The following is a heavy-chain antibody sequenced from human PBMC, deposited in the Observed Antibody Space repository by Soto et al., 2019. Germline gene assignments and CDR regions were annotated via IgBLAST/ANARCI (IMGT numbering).Heavy chain of an antibody. D-gene: IGHD4-17*01. CDR1: GGSISSSNW. V-gene: IGHV4-4*02. CDR2: IYHSGST. Sequence: QVQLQESGPGLVKPSGTLSLTCAVSGGSISSSNWWSWVRQPPGKGLEWIGEIYHSGSTNYNPSLSSRVTISVDKSKNQFSLKLSSVPAAATAVYYWARPVTTTPDNPRLDWFDPWGQGTLVTVSS. J-gene: IGHJ5*02. CDR3: ARPVTTTPDNPRLDWFDP.